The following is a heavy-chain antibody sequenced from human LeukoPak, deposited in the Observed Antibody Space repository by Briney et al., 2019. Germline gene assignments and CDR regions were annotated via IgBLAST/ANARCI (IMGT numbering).Heavy chain of an antibody. CDR1: GFTFSSYA. J-gene: IGHJ4*02. V-gene: IGHV3-23*01. D-gene: IGHD6-13*01. CDR3: AKGGRVAAAVTFDY. CDR2: ISGSGGDT. Sequence: GGSLRLSCAASGFTFSSYAMSWVRQAPGKGLEWVLTISGSGGDTYYADSVKGRFTISRDNSKNTLYLQMSSPRAEDTAVYYCAKGGRVAAAVTFDYWGQGTLVTVSS.